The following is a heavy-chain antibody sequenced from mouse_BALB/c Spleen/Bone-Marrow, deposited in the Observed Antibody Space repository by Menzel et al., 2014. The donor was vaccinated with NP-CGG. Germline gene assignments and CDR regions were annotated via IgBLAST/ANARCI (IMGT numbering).Heavy chain of an antibody. CDR2: INPSSGYT. Sequence: QVQLQQSGAELAKPGASVKMSCKASGYTFTSYWMHWVKQRPGQGLEWIGNINPSSGYTEYNQKFKDKATLTADKSSSTAYMQLSSLTSEDSAVYYCARPITTGIQAWFAYWGQGMLVTVSA. CDR3: ARPITTGIQAWFAY. CDR1: GYTFTSYW. J-gene: IGHJ3*01. D-gene: IGHD2-4*01. V-gene: IGHV1-7*01.